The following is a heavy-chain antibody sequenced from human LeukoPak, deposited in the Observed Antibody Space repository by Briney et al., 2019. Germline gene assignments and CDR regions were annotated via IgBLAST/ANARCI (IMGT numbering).Heavy chain of an antibody. Sequence: SETLSLTCTVSGGSISSSSYYWGWIRQPPGKGLEWIGSIYYSGSTYHNPSLKSRVTISVDTSKNQFSLKLSSVTAADTAVYYCARPDCSSTSCYRSLGAFDIWGQGTMVTVSS. D-gene: IGHD2-2*02. V-gene: IGHV4-39*01. CDR3: ARPDCSSTSCYRSLGAFDI. CDR2: IYYSGST. J-gene: IGHJ3*02. CDR1: GGSISSSSYY.